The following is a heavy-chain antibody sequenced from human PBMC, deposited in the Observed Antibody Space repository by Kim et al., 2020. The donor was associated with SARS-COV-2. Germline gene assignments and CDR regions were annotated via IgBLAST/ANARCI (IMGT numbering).Heavy chain of an antibody. CDR1: GFTFSNAW. CDR2: IKSRADAATT. V-gene: IGHV3-15*01. D-gene: IGHD3-3*01. CDR3: TTARGFGVVLGGPLGD. J-gene: IGHJ4*02. Sequence: GGSLRLSCAASGFTFSNAWMSWVRQAPGKGLEWVGRIKSRADAATTDYAAPVKGRFTISRDDSKNTLYLQMNTLKIDDTAVYYCTTARGFGVVLGGPLGDWGQGTLVIVSS.